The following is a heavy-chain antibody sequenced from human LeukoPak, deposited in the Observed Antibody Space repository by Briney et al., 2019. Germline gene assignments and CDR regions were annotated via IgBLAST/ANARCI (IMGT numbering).Heavy chain of an antibody. J-gene: IGHJ6*02. V-gene: IGHV4-39*01. CDR1: GVSISSSSYY. CDR3: ARLTAYYYGMDV. CDR2: IYYSGST. Sequence: SETLSLTCTVSGVSISSSSYYWGWIRQPPGKGLEWIGSIYYSGSTYYNPSLKSRVTISVDTSKNQFSLKLSSVTAADTAVYYCARLTAYYYGMDVWGQGTTVTVSS.